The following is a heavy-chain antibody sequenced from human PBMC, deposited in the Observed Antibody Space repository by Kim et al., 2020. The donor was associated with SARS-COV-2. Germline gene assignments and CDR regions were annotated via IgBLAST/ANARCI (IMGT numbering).Heavy chain of an antibody. CDR1: GFTFSSYA. Sequence: GGSLRLSCAASGFTFSSYAMSWVRQAPGKGLEWVSAISGSGGSTYYADSVKGRFTISRDNSKNTLYLQMNSLRAEDTAVYYCAKDRARLYSSSWDGDDYWGQGTLVTVSS. J-gene: IGHJ4*02. CDR2: ISGSGGST. D-gene: IGHD6-13*01. CDR3: AKDRARLYSSSWDGDDY. V-gene: IGHV3-23*01.